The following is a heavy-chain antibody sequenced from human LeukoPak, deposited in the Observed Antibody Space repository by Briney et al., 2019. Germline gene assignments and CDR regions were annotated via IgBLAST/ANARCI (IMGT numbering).Heavy chain of an antibody. CDR3: ARDRKGYYDFWSGYYPLPLYYYYGMDV. J-gene: IGHJ6*02. CDR1: GYTFTSYD. CDR2: INPNSGGT. Sequence: ASVKVSCKASGYTFTSYDINWVRQAPGQGLEWMGWINPNSGGTNYAQKFQGRVTMTRDTSISTAYMELSRLRSDDTAVYYCARDRKGYYDFWSGYYPLPLYYYYGMDVWGQGTTVTVSS. D-gene: IGHD3-3*01. V-gene: IGHV1-2*02.